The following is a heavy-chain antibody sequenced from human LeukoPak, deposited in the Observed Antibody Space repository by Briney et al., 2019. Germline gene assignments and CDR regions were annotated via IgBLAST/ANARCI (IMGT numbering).Heavy chain of an antibody. CDR2: ISDSGTST. CDR3: AKEVVSAIPDY. V-gene: IGHV3-23*01. Sequence: GGSLRLSCAASGFTFSSYAMSWVRQAPGKGLEWVSAISDSGTSTYYADSVKGRFTISRDNSKNTLYLQINSLRPEDTAVYYCAKEVVSAIPDYWGQGTLVTVSS. CDR1: GFTFSSYA. J-gene: IGHJ4*02. D-gene: IGHD2-21*01.